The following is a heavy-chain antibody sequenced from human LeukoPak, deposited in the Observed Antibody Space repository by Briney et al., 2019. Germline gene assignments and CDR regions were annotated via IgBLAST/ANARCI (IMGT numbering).Heavy chain of an antibody. CDR1: GNSIRSSSYY. Sequence: SETLSLTCTVSGNSIRSSSYYWGWIRQSPEKGLEWIGSIYYSGSTYYSASFKSRVTISVVTSQNQFSLKLRSVTAADRAAYYCASRYYYDTRGYFLHWGQGTLVTVSS. D-gene: IGHD3-22*01. CDR2: IYYSGST. V-gene: IGHV4-39*01. CDR3: ASRYYYDTRGYFLH. J-gene: IGHJ1*01.